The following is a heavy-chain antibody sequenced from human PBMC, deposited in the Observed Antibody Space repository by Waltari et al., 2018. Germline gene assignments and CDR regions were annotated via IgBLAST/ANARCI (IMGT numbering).Heavy chain of an antibody. CDR3: AKGMAAGGPYDY. CDR2: ISGSGGST. Sequence: EVQLVESGGGLIQPGGSLRLSCAASGFTVSSNYMSWVRQAPGKGLEWVSAISGSGGSTYYADSVKGRFTISRDNSKNTLYLQMNSLRAEDTAVYYCAKGMAAGGPYDYWGQGTLVTVSS. D-gene: IGHD6-13*01. J-gene: IGHJ4*02. V-gene: IGHV3-23*04. CDR1: GFTVSSNY.